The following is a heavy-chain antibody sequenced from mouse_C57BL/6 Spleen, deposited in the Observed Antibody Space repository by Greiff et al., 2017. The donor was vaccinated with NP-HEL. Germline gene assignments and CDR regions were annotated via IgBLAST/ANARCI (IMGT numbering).Heavy chain of an antibody. Sequence: VQLQQSGPELVKPGASVKISCKASGYAFSSSWMNWVKQRPGKGLEWIGRISPGDGDTNYNGKFKGKATLTADKSSSTAYMQLSSLTSEDSAVYFCAGEGDAWFAYWGQGTLVTVSA. D-gene: IGHD3-3*01. V-gene: IGHV1-82*01. J-gene: IGHJ3*01. CDR1: GYAFSSSW. CDR2: ISPGDGDT. CDR3: AGEGDAWFAY.